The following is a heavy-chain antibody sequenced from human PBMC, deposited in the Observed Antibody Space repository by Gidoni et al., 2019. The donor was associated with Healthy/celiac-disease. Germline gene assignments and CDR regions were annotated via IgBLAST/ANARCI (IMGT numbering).Heavy chain of an antibody. V-gene: IGHV3-30*18. D-gene: IGHD3-22*01. CDR2: ISYDGSNK. Sequence: GFTFSSYGMHWVRQAPGKGLEWVAVISYDGSNKYYADSVKGRFTISRDNSKNTLYLQMNSLRAEDTAVYYCAKEGYYDSGYFDYWGQGTLVTVSS. CDR1: GFTFSSYG. CDR3: AKEGYYDSGYFDY. J-gene: IGHJ4*02.